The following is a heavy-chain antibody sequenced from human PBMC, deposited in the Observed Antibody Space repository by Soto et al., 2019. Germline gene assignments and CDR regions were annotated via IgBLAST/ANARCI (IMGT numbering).Heavy chain of an antibody. CDR2: INWNSGSI. CDR1: GFTFDDYA. V-gene: IGHV3-9*01. Sequence: GGSLRLSCAASGFTFDDYAMHWVRQVPGKGLEWVSGINWNSGSIGYGDSVKGRFAISRDNAKNSLHLQMNSLSAEDTAFYYCVKDESINWYSGHFRHWGQGTLVTVPQ. CDR3: VKDESINWYSGHFRH. J-gene: IGHJ1*01. D-gene: IGHD6-13*01.